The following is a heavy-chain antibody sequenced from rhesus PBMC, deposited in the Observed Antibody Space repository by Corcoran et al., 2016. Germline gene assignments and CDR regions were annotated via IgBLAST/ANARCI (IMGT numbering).Heavy chain of an antibody. CDR3: TKLAVAGHFDY. V-gene: IGHV1S9*01. Sequence: QVQLVQSGAEVKKPGASVKLSCKASGYTFTTYTLNWVRQAPGQVLEWIGWINPDNGKTGYAQKFQGRVTMTRDTSTSTAYMELGSLRSEDTAVYYCTKLAVAGHFDYWGQGVLVTVSS. CDR2: INPDNGKT. CDR1: GYTFTTYT. D-gene: IGHD6-37*01. J-gene: IGHJ4*01.